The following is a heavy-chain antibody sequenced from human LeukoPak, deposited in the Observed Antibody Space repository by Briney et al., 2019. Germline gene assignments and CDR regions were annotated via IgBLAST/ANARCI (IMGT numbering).Heavy chain of an antibody. CDR2: ISSSSNFI. J-gene: IGHJ1*01. CDR3: ARDLQTVSPGNY. CDR1: GFTFSDYR. D-gene: IGHD2-8*01. V-gene: IGHV3-21*06. Sequence: GGSLRLSCAASGFTFSDYRMNWVRQAPGKGLEWLSSISSSSNFIKYAASVRGRFTISRDDAKSSVYLQMNSLRVEDSAMYYCARDLQTVSPGNYWGQGTLVTVSS.